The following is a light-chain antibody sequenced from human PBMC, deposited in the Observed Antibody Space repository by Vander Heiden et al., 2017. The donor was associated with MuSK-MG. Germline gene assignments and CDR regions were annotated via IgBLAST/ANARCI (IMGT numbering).Light chain of an antibody. CDR2: DAT. Sequence: NVLTQSPGTLSLSPAERATLSCRPRRNVMSHYLAWYQQKPGQAPRLHIYDATSTATPIPDRFNGSGSGTAFTLTIIRLEPEASAVYYCHRDCTSVLTFGAGTKVEIK. CDR1: RNVMSHY. J-gene: IGKJ4*01. V-gene: IGKV3-20*01. CDR3: HRDCTSVLT.